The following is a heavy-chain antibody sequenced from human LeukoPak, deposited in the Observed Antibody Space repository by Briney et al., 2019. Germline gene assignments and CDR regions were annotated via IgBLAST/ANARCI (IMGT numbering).Heavy chain of an antibody. CDR2: ISGRGGST. V-gene: IGHV3-23*01. D-gene: IGHD6-19*01. CDR3: ANGRGLQYSSGWYGFPVDY. J-gene: IGHJ4*02. Sequence: GGSLRLSCDASGFTVSSYAMSWVRQAPGKGLEWISAISGRGGSTDYADSGKGRVTLSRDNSKNTLYLQVNSLRAEDTAVYYWANGRGLQYSSGWYGFPVDYWGQGTLVNVS. CDR1: GFTVSSYA.